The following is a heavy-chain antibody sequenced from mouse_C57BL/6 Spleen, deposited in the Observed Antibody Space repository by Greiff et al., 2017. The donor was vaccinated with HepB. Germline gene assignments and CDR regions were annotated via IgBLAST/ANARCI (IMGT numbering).Heavy chain of an antibody. Sequence: EVMLVESGGGLVKPGGSLKLSCAASGFTFSDYGMHWVRQAPEKGLEWVAYISSGSSTIYYADTVKGRFTISRDNAKTTLFLQMTSLRSEDTAMYYCAKLLWADYWGQGTTLTVSS. CDR1: GFTFSDYG. V-gene: IGHV5-17*01. CDR2: ISSGSSTI. J-gene: IGHJ2*01. CDR3: AKLLWADY. D-gene: IGHD2-1*01.